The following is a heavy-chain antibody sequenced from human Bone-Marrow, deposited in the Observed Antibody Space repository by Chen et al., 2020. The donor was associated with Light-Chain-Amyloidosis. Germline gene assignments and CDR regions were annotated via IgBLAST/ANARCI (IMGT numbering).Heavy chain of an antibody. CDR3: ARDKGKYSSSWRNEFDY. D-gene: IGHD6-13*01. CDR2: ISSSGSTI. CDR1: GFPFSDYY. Sequence: QVQLVESGGGLVKPGGSLRPSCAASGFPFSDYYRSWIRQAPGKGLEWVSYISSSGSTIYYADSVKGRFTISRDNAKNSLYLQMNSLRAEDTAVYYCARDKGKYSSSWRNEFDYWGQGTLVTVSS. J-gene: IGHJ4*02. V-gene: IGHV3-11*01.